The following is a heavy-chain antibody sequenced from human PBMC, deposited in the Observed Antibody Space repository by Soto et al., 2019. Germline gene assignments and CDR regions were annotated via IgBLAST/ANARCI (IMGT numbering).Heavy chain of an antibody. CDR1: GGSISSGGYY. J-gene: IGHJ4*02. CDR2: IYYSGST. D-gene: IGHD4-17*01. CDR3: ARASGDDYGDYNGHFGY. Sequence: QVQLQESGPGLVKPSQTLSLTCTVSGGSISSGGYYWSWIRQHPGKGLEWIGYIYYSGSTYYNPSLKSRVTISVDTSKNQFSLKLSSVTAADTAVYYCARASGDDYGDYNGHFGYWGQGTLVTVSS. V-gene: IGHV4-31*03.